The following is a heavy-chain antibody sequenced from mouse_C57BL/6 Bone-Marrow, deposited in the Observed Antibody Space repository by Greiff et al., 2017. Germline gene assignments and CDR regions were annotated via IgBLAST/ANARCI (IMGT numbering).Heavy chain of an antibody. CDR1: GFSLTSYG. V-gene: IGHV2-3*01. CDR2: IWGDGGT. CDR3: GKKGEFAY. Sequence: VQRVESGPGLVAPSQSLSITCTVSGFSLTSYGVSWVRQPPGKGLEWLGVIWGDGGTNYHSALLSRLSISKDNSKSQVFLKLNNLQTDDTATSYCGKKGEFAYWGQGTLGTVSA. D-gene: IGHD3-3*01. J-gene: IGHJ3*01.